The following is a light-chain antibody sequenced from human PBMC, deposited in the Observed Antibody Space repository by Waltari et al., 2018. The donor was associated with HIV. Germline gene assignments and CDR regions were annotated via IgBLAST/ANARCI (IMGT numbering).Light chain of an antibody. CDR1: SLRSYY. J-gene: IGLJ1*01. CDR3: NSRDSSGNLYV. CDR2: GKN. V-gene: IGLV3-19*01. Sequence: SSELTQDPAVSVALGQTVRITCQGDSLRSYYASWYQQKPGQAPVLVIYGKNNRPSGSPDRFVGSSSGNPASLTITGAQAEDEADYYCNSRDSSGNLYVFGTGTKVTVL.